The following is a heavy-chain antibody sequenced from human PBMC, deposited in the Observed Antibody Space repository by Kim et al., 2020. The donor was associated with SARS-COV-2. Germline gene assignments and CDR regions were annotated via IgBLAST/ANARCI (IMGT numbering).Heavy chain of an antibody. D-gene: IGHD6-13*01. J-gene: IGHJ3*02. Sequence: GGSLRLSCAASGFTFSSYGMHWVRQAPGKGLEWVAAIWCDGSNKYYADSVKGRFTISRDNSKNTLYLQMNSLRAEDTAVYYCAREGQYSSSSPRETGAFDIWGQGTMVTVSS. CDR1: GFTFSSYG. CDR3: AREGQYSSSSPRETGAFDI. CDR2: IWCDGSNK. V-gene: IGHV3-33*01.